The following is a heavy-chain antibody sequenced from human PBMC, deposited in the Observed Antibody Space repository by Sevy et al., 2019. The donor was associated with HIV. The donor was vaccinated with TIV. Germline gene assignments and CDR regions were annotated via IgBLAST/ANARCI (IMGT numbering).Heavy chain of an antibody. CDR3: AKGSYGDYGYYYGMDV. J-gene: IGHJ6*02. Sequence: GSLRLSCAASGFTFSSYGMHWVRQAPGKGLEWVAVISYDGSNKYYADSVKGRFTISRDNSKNTLYLQMNSLRAEDTAVFYCAKGSYGDYGYYYGMDVWGQGTTVTVSS. CDR2: ISYDGSNK. V-gene: IGHV3-30*18. CDR1: GFTFSSYG. D-gene: IGHD4-17*01.